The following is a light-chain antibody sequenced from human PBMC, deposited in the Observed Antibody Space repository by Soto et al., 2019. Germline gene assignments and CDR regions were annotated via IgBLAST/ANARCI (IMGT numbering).Light chain of an antibody. J-gene: IGKJ1*01. CDR2: GAS. Sequence: EIVMTQSPVTLSVSPGERATLSCRASQSVSSNLAWYQQKPGQAPRLLIYGASTRATGIPARFSGSGSGTEFTLTISSLQPDDFATYYCQQYNSYSRTFGQGTKVDIK. V-gene: IGKV3-15*01. CDR3: QQYNSYSRT. CDR1: QSVSSN.